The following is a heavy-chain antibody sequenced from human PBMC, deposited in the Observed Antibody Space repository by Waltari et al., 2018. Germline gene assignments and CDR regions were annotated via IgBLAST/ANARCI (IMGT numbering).Heavy chain of an antibody. CDR1: GGSFSGYC. Sequence: QVQLQQGGAGLLKPSETLSLTCAVDGGSFSGYCWGWIRQPQGKGREGIGGINQSGRTNEDPSLRSRVARSVVTAKIQFSVKLSSVTAADTAVYYCGSPVGSGYYQAWFDPWGQGTLVTVSS. V-gene: IGHV4-34*01. D-gene: IGHD3-3*01. J-gene: IGHJ5*02. CDR2: INQSGRT. CDR3: GSPVGSGYYQAWFDP.